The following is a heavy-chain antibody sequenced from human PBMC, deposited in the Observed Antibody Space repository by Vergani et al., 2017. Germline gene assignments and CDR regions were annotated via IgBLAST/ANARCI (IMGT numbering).Heavy chain of an antibody. D-gene: IGHD2-2*02. CDR3: YTDYHDY. CDR1: GITFKNAW. Sequence: EVQVVESGGGLIKPGGSLRLSCVVSGITFKNAWINWVRQAPGKGLECIGRIRSKNDGGTADYAAPLKGRFTLSRDDSKDSAFLLVNNLKTEDTAVYFCYTDYHDYWGQGTLIAVSS. CDR2: IRSKNDGGTA. V-gene: IGHV3-15*01. J-gene: IGHJ4*02.